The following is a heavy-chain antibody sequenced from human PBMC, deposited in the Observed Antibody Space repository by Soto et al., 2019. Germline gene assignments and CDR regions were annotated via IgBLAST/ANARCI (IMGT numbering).Heavy chain of an antibody. CDR2: ISYDGSNK. V-gene: IGHV3-30*18. CDR1: GFTFSSYG. CDR3: AKDISTVTGNASYYFDY. J-gene: IGHJ4*02. Sequence: GGSLRLSCAASGFTFSSYGMHWVRQAPGKGLEWVAVISYDGSNKYYADSVKGRFTISRDNSKNTLYLQMNSLRAEDTAVYYCAKDISTVTGNASYYFDYWGQGTLVTVSS. D-gene: IGHD4-17*01.